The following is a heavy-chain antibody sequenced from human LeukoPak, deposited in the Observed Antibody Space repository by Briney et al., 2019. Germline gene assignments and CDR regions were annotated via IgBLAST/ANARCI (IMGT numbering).Heavy chain of an antibody. J-gene: IGHJ3*02. CDR2: ISSSGSTI. CDR1: GFTFSSYE. V-gene: IGHV3-48*03. Sequence: PGGSLRLSCAASGFTFSSYEMNWVRQAPGKGLEWVSYISSSGSTIYYADSVKGRFTISRDNAKNSLNLQMNSLRDEDTAVYYCARGGGDVLRYIDWLFRHAFDIWGQGTMVTVSS. CDR3: ARGGGDVLRYIDWLFRHAFDI. D-gene: IGHD3-9*01.